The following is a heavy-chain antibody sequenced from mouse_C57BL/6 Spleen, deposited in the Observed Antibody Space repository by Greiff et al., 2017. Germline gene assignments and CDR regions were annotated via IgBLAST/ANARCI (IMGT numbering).Heavy chain of an antibody. J-gene: IGHJ4*01. V-gene: IGHV1-66*01. CDR2: IYPGSGNT. CDR1: GYSFTSYY. CDR3: ARSYFLYAMDY. Sequence: VQRVESGPELVKPGASVKISCKASGYSFTSYYIHWVKQRPGQGLEWIGWIYPGSGNTKYNEKFKGKATLTADTSSSTAYMQLSSLTSEDSAVYYCARSYFLYAMDYWGQGTSVTVSS.